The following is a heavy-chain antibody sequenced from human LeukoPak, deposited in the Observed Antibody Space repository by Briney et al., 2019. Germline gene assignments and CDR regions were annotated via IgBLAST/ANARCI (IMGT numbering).Heavy chain of an antibody. V-gene: IGHV3-23*01. CDR1: GFTFSSYA. Sequence: GGSLRLSCAASGFTFSSYAMSWVRQAPGKGLEWVSGISGSGDSGSGDTTYYADSVKGRFTISRDNSKNTLYLQMNSLRAEDTAVYYCVRGYYDINWFDPWGQGTLVTVSS. D-gene: IGHD3-9*01. CDR2: ISGSGDSGSGDTT. CDR3: VRGYYDINWFDP. J-gene: IGHJ5*02.